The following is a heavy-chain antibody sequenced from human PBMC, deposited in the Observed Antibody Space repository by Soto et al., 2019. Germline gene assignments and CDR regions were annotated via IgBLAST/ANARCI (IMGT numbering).Heavy chain of an antibody. V-gene: IGHV1-3*01. Sequence: ASVKVSCKASGYTFTSYAMHWVRQAPGQRLEWMGWINAGNGNTKYSQKFQGRVTITRDTSASTAYMELSSLRSEDTAVYYCASVSASGHGTRRGAFDIWGQGTMVTVSS. CDR1: GYTFTSYA. D-gene: IGHD1-1*01. CDR3: ASVSASGHGTRRGAFDI. CDR2: INAGNGNT. J-gene: IGHJ3*02.